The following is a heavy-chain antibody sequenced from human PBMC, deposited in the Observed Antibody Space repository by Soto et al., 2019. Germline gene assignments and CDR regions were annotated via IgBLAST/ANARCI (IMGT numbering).Heavy chain of an antibody. J-gene: IGHJ6*02. V-gene: IGHV1-69*01. Sequence: QVQLVQSGAEVKKPGSSVKVSCKASGGTFSSYAISWVRQAPGQGLEWMGWIIPIFGTANYAQKVQGRVTITADESRSTAYMELSSLRAEDTAVYYYARANRYSYCPIPHFTSYYYYGMDVWGQGTTVTVSS. CDR3: ARANRYSYCPIPHFTSYYYYGMDV. CDR1: GGTFSSYA. D-gene: IGHD5-18*01. CDR2: IIPIFGTA.